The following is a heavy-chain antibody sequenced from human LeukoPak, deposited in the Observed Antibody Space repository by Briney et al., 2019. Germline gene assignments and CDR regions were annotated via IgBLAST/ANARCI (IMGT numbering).Heavy chain of an antibody. CDR1: GFTFSSYW. Sequence: GGSLRLSCAASGFTFSSYWMSWVRQAPGKGLEWVANIKQDGSEKYYVDSVKGRFTISRDNAQNSLYLQMSSLRAEDTAVYYCARDLGPGQYYYYYIDVWGKGTTVTVSS. CDR2: IKQDGSEK. V-gene: IGHV3-7*01. J-gene: IGHJ6*03. CDR3: ARDLGPGQYYYYYIDV.